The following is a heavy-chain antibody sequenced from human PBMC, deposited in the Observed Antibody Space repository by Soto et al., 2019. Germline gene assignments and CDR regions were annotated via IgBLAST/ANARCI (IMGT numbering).Heavy chain of an antibody. CDR1: GFTVSSNY. D-gene: IGHD3-9*01. CDR2: IYSGGST. Sequence: GGSLRLSCAASGFTVSSNYMSWVRQAPGKGLEWVSVIYSGGSTYYADSVKGRFTISRHNSKNTLYLQMNSLRAEDTAVYYCARVKSGDYYDILTGYKDYYYMDVWGKGTTVTVSS. V-gene: IGHV3-53*04. CDR3: ARVKSGDYYDILTGYKDYYYMDV. J-gene: IGHJ6*03.